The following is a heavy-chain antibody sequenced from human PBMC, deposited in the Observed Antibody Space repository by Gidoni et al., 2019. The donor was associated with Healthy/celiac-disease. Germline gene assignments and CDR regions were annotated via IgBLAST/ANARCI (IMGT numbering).Heavy chain of an antibody. CDR1: GFTFSSYG. D-gene: IGHD2-15*01. Sequence: QVQLVESGGGVVQPGRSLRLSCAASGFTFSSYGMHWVRQAPGTGVEWVAVIWYDGSNKYYADSVKGRFTISRDNSKNTLYLQMNSLRAEDTAVYYCARGELGQVPIVVVVAAQPSDFDPWGQGTLVTVSS. CDR2: IWYDGSNK. J-gene: IGHJ5*02. V-gene: IGHV3-33*01. CDR3: ARGELGQVPIVVVVAAQPSDFDP.